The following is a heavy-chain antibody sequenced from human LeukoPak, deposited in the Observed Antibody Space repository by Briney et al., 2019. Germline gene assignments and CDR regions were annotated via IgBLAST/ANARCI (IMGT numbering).Heavy chain of an antibody. CDR3: ARDVSAAGTNY. D-gene: IGHD6-13*01. V-gene: IGHV3-21*01. J-gene: IGHJ4*02. Sequence: GGSLRLSCAASGFTFSSYSMNWVRQAPGKGLEWVSSISSSSSYIYYADSVKGRFTISRDNAKNSLYLQMNSLRAEDTAVYYCARDVSAAGTNYWGQGTLVTVSS. CDR2: ISSSSSYI. CDR1: GFTFSSYS.